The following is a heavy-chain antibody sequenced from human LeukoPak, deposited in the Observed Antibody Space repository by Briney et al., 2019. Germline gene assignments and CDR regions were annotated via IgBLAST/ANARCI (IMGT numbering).Heavy chain of an antibody. Sequence: ASVKVSCKASGYTFSSYDINWVRQATGQGLGWMGWMNPNSGNTAYAQKLQGRVTMSRDTSISTAYMELRSLRSEDTAVYYCARLPKYSRPLDYWGQGTLVTVSS. J-gene: IGHJ4*02. CDR3: ARLPKYSRPLDY. CDR2: MNPNSGNT. CDR1: GYTFSSYD. D-gene: IGHD6-6*01. V-gene: IGHV1-8*02.